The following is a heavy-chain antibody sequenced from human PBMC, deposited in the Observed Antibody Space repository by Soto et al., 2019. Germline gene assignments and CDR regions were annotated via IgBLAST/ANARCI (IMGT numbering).Heavy chain of an antibody. CDR1: GGTFSSYT. V-gene: IGHV1-69*02. Sequence: ASVKVSCKASGGTFSSYTISWVRQAPGQGLEWMGRIIPILGIANYAQKFQGRVTITADKSTSTAYMELSSLRSEDTAVYYCARGGVVGATTPYNWFDPWGQGTLVTVSS. J-gene: IGHJ5*02. CDR3: ARGGVVGATTPYNWFDP. CDR2: IIPILGIA. D-gene: IGHD1-26*01.